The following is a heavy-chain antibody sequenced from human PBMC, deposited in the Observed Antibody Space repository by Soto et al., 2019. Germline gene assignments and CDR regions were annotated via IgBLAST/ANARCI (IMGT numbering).Heavy chain of an antibody. CDR1: GGSISSSSYX. D-gene: IGHD3-3*01. CDR3: ARDSYYDFWSGGNYYYYMDV. J-gene: IGHJ6*03. CDR2: IYHSGST. Sequence: SETLSLTCTVSGGSISSSSYXWGWIRQPPGKGLEWIGSIYHSGSTYYNPSLKSRVTISVDTSKNQFSLKLSSVTAADTAVYYCARDSYYDFWSGGNYYYYMDVWGKGTTVTVSS. V-gene: IGHV4-39*01.